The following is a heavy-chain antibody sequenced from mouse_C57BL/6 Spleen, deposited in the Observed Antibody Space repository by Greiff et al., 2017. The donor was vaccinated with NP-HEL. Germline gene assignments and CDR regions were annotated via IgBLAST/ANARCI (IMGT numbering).Heavy chain of an antibody. V-gene: IGHV5-4*01. CDR3: ARDRDGYLLDY. D-gene: IGHD2-3*01. Sequence: EVHLVESGGGLVKPGGSLKLSCAASGFTFSSYAMSWVRQTPEKRLEWVATISDGGSYTYYPDNVKGRFTISRDNAKNNLYLQMSHLKSEDTAMYYCARDRDGYLLDYWGQGTTLTVSS. J-gene: IGHJ2*01. CDR1: GFTFSSYA. CDR2: ISDGGSYT.